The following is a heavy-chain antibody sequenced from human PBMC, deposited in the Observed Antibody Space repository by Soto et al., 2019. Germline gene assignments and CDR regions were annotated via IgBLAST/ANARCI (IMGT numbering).Heavy chain of an antibody. J-gene: IGHJ5*02. CDR2: IYYSGST. Sequence: SETLSLTCTVSGGSISSGGYYWSWIRQHPGKGLEWIGYIYYSGSTYYNPSLKSRVTISVDTSKNQFSLKLSSVTAADTAVYYCARRVVVAALHWFDPWGQGTLVTVSS. CDR3: ARRVVVAALHWFDP. V-gene: IGHV4-31*03. D-gene: IGHD2-15*01. CDR1: GGSISSGGYY.